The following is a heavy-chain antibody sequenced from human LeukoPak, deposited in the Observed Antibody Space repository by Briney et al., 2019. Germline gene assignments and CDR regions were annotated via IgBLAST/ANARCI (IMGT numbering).Heavy chain of an antibody. J-gene: IGHJ4*02. D-gene: IGHD5-18*01. CDR1: GGSISSSSYY. Sequence: PSETLSLTCAVSGGSISSSSYYWGWIRQPPGKGLEWIGSIYYSGSTYYNPSLKSRVTISVDTSKNQFSLKLSSVTAADTAVYYCARRTLGYSSSVYYFDYWGQGTLVTVSS. CDR2: IYYSGST. V-gene: IGHV4-39*01. CDR3: ARRTLGYSSSVYYFDY.